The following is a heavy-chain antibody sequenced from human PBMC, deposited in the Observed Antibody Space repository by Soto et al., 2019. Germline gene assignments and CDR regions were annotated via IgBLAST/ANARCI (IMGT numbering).Heavy chain of an antibody. CDR1: GGSISSSSYY. J-gene: IGHJ6*03. V-gene: IGHV4-39*01. CDR2: IYYSGST. D-gene: IGHD4-17*01. CDR3: ARLPHTPYGDYISNYYMDV. Sequence: SETLSLTCTVSGGSISSSSYYWGWIRQPPGKGLEWIGSIYYSGSTYYNPSLKSRVTISVDTSKNQFSLKLSSVTAADTAVYYCARLPHTPYGDYISNYYMDVWGKGTTVTVS.